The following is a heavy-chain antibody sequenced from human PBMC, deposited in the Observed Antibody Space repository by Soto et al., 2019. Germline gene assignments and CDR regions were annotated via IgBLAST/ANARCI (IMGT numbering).Heavy chain of an antibody. J-gene: IGHJ5*01. CDR1: GFTFSTYS. CDR3: GRDVPHNWFDS. D-gene: IGHD3-10*02. CDR2: ISSSSTTI. Sequence: GGSLRRSCAASGFTFSTYSMNWVRQAPGKGLEWVSYISSSSTTIYYADSVKGRFTISRDNAKNSLYLQMNSLRAEDTAVYYCGRDVPHNWFDSWGQGTLVTVS. V-gene: IGHV3-48*01.